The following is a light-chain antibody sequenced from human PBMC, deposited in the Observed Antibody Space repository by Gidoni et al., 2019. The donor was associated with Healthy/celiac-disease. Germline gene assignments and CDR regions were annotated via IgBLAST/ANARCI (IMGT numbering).Light chain of an antibody. CDR2: AAS. Sequence: DIQMPQSPSSLSASVGDRVTITCRASQSISSYLNWYQQKPGKAPKLLLYAASSMQSGVPSRFSGSGSGIDFTLTISSLQPEDFATYYCQQSYSTPRTFGPGTKVDIK. V-gene: IGKV1-39*01. J-gene: IGKJ3*01. CDR3: QQSYSTPRT. CDR1: QSISSY.